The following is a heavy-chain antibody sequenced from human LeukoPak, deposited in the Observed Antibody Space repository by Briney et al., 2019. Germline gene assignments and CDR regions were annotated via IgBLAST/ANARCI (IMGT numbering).Heavy chain of an antibody. D-gene: IGHD3-10*01. CDR2: ISGSGGST. V-gene: IGHV3-23*01. J-gene: IGHJ4*02. CDR3: AKGSPRTYGSGSYYLFDY. Sequence: GGSLRLSCAASGFTLSSYAMSWVRQAPGKGLEWVSSISGSGGSTYYADSVKGRFTISRDNSKNTLYLQMNSLRAEDTAVYYCAKGSPRTYGSGSYYLFDYWGQGTLVTVSS. CDR1: GFTLSSYA.